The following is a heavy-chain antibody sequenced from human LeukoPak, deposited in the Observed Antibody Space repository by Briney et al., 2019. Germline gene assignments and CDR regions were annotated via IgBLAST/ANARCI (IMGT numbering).Heavy chain of an antibody. V-gene: IGHV4-38-2*02. CDR3: AREALGDIVAAHDY. J-gene: IGHJ4*02. Sequence: SETLSLTCAVSCYSIRSDYDWGWLRQHPGKGLEWIGSIYHTGSTYKNPSLKSRVTISVDTSKNQFSLNLSSVTAADTAVYYCAREALGDIVAAHDYWGQGTQVTVSS. CDR2: IYHTGST. CDR1: CYSIRSDYD. D-gene: IGHD5-12*01.